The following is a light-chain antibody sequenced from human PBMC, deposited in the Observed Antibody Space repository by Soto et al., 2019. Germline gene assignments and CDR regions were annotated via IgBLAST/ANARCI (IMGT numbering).Light chain of an antibody. CDR3: QQYGGSPWT. J-gene: IGKJ1*01. Sequence: EIVLTQSPGTLSLSSGEGATLSCRASQSVADSNLAWYQHKPGQPPRLLIYGASSRATGIPDRFSGSGSGTDFTLTINRLEPEDFEVYYCQQYGGSPWTFGQGTKVDLK. CDR2: GAS. CDR1: QSVADSN. V-gene: IGKV3-20*01.